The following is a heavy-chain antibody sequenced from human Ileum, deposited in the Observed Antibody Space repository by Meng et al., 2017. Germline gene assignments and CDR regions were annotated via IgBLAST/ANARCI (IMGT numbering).Heavy chain of an antibody. J-gene: IGHJ4*01. Sequence: GESLKISCAASGFSFSGSAIHWVRQASGKGLEWVGRIRSRTNSYATAYAASVKGRFTVSRDDSKNTAYLQMNSLKTEDTAVYYCSRVYDSTTDYWGQGTLVTVSS. CDR2: IRSRTNSYAT. CDR1: GFSFSGSA. D-gene: IGHD3-9*01. CDR3: SRVYDSTTDY. V-gene: IGHV3-73*01.